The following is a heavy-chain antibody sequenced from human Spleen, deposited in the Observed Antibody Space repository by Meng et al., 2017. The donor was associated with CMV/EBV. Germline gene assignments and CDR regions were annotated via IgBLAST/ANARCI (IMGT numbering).Heavy chain of an antibody. CDR3: VKGWQQLGDS. Sequence: GGSLRLSCVASGFTFTTYGMHWVRQAPGKGLEWVAFIGNDGSNRYYVDSVKGRFTISRDNSKNTLSLQMNSLRADDTAVYYCVKGWQQLGDSWGQGTLVTVSS. D-gene: IGHD4-23*01. V-gene: IGHV3-30*02. J-gene: IGHJ4*02. CDR2: IGNDGSNR. CDR1: GFTFTTYG.